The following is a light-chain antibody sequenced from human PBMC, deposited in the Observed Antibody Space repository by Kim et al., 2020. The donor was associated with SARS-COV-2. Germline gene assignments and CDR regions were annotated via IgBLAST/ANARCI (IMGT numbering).Light chain of an antibody. J-gene: IGKJ1*01. CDR2: AAS. CDR3: QQYGFYPWT. V-gene: IGKV1-16*02. Sequence: ASVGDTGTITCRASQGITKYLAWFQQKPGTAPKSLIYAASSLHRGVPSKFRGSGSGTDFTLTISSLQPEDFATYYCQQYGFYPWTFGQGTKVDIK. CDR1: QGITKY.